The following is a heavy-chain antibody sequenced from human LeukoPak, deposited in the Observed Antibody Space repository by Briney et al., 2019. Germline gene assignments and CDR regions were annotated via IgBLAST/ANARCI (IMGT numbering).Heavy chain of an antibody. CDR2: ISSSSSYI. Sequence: PGGSLRLSCAASGFTFSSYSMNWVRQAPGKGLEWVSFISSSSSYIYYADSVKGRFTISRDNAKNSLYLQMNSLRAEDTAVYYCARDGSPTVVTPTIFDYWGQGTLVTVSS. J-gene: IGHJ4*02. D-gene: IGHD4-23*01. CDR3: ARDGSPTVVTPTIFDY. CDR1: GFTFSSYS. V-gene: IGHV3-21*01.